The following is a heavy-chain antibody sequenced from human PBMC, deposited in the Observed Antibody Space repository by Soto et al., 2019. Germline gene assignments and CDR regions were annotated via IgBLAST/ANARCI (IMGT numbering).Heavy chain of an antibody. Sequence: LRLSCAASGFTFRSYAMSWVRQAPGKGLEWVSAISGSGGSTYYADSVKGRITISRDNSKNTLYLQMNSRRAEDTAVYYCAKVTFWSPLEHPPHDYWGQGTLVTVSS. V-gene: IGHV3-23*01. CDR3: AKVTFWSPLEHPPHDY. CDR1: GFTFRSYA. J-gene: IGHJ4*02. CDR2: ISGSGGST. D-gene: IGHD3-3*01.